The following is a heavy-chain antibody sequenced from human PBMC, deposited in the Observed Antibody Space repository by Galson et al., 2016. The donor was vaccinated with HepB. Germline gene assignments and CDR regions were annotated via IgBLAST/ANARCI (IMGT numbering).Heavy chain of an antibody. D-gene: IGHD6-19*01. J-gene: IGHJ4*02. CDR1: GFTFSSYW. CDR3: AKSSGWVSDY. Sequence: SLRLSCAASGFTFSSYWMNWVRQAPGKGLEWVANIKEDGSEKNYVDSLKGRFTISRDNAKNPLYLHMNNLRVEDTAVYYCAKSSGWVSDYWGQGSLVTVSS. V-gene: IGHV3-7*03. CDR2: IKEDGSEK.